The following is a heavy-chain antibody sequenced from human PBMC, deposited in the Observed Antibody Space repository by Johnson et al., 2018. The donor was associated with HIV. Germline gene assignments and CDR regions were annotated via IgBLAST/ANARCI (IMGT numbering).Heavy chain of an antibody. V-gene: IGHV3-33*03. CDR3: AKDQHGPLVPTVMRDDAFDI. CDR1: GFTFSSYG. CDR2: IWHDGRDV. J-gene: IGHJ3*02. D-gene: IGHD5-12*01. Sequence: VQLVESGGGVVQPGTSLRLSCAASGFTFSSYGIHWVRQAPGKGLEWVAFIWHDGRDVYYADSVKGRFTVSRDNSKNAVYLQMNSLGAGATVVYYCAKDQHGPLVPTVMRDDAFDIWGQGTMVTVSS.